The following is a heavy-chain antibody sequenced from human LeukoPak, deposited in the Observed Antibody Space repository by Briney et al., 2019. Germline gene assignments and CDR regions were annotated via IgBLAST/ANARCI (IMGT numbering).Heavy chain of an antibody. V-gene: IGHV1-2*02. CDR2: INHNSCGT. J-gene: IGHJ4*02. D-gene: IGHD1-26*01. CDR3: ARGGPELSAGY. Sequence: ASVKLSCKASGYTFTGYYMQWGRQAPGQGLEWMGWINHNSCGTNYAQKFQGRVTMTRDTSISTAYMELSRLRSDDTAVYYCARGGPELSAGYWGQGTLVTVSS. CDR1: GYTFTGYY.